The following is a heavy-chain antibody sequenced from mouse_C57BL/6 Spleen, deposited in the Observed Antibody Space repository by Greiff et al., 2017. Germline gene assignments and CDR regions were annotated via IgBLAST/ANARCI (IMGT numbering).Heavy chain of an antibody. V-gene: IGHV8-8*01. CDR1: GFSLSTFGMG. Sequence: QVTLKESGPGILQPSQTLSLTCSFSGFSLSTFGMGVGWIRQPSGKGLDWLAHIWWDDDKYYNPALKSRLTISKDTSKNQVFLKIANVDTADTATYYCARGGSYYYGSSRYYFDYWGQGTTLTVSS. CDR3: ARGGSYYYGSSRYYFDY. J-gene: IGHJ2*01. D-gene: IGHD1-1*01. CDR2: IWWDDDK.